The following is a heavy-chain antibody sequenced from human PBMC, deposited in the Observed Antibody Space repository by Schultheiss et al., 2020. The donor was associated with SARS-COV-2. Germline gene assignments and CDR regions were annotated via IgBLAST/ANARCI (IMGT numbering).Heavy chain of an antibody. CDR2: INPNSGGT. CDR1: GGTFSSYA. CDR3: ARDPTGTTGYFDY. J-gene: IGHJ4*02. Sequence: ASVKVSCKASGGTFSSYAISWVRQAPGQGLEWMGWINPNSGGTNYAQKFQGRVTMTRDTSISTAYMELSRLRSEDTAVYYCARDPTGTTGYFDYWGQGTLVTVSS. V-gene: IGHV1-2*02. D-gene: IGHD1-1*01.